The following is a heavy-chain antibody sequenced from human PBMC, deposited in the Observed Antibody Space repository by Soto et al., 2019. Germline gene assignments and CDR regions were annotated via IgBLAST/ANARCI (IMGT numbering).Heavy chain of an antibody. CDR3: ARQTEDQLELTGFDP. Sequence: QVQLQESGPGLVKPSETLSLTCTVSGGSVSSGSYYWSWIRQPPGKGLEWIGYIYYSGSTNYNPSLKSRVTISVDTSKNQFSLKLSSVTAADTAVYYCARQTEDQLELTGFDPWGQGTLVTVSS. CDR2: IYYSGST. CDR1: GGSVSSGSYY. D-gene: IGHD1-7*01. V-gene: IGHV4-61*01. J-gene: IGHJ5*02.